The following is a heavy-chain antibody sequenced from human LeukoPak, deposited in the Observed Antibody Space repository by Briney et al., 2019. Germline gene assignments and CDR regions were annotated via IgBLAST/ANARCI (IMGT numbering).Heavy chain of an antibody. CDR1: GFTFSSYA. CDR2: ISGSGGST. V-gene: IGHV3-23*01. CDR3: ARDRLGVEMSTINRFDY. D-gene: IGHD5-24*01. Sequence: PGGSLRLSCTASGFTFSSYAMSWVRQAPGKGLEWVSAISGSGGSTYYADSVKGRFTISRDNSKNTLYLQMNSLRAEDTAVYYCARDRLGVEMSTINRFDYWGQGTLVAVSS. J-gene: IGHJ4*02.